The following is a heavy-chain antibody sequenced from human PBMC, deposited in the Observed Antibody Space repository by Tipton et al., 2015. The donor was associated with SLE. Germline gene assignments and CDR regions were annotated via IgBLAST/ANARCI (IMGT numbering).Heavy chain of an antibody. D-gene: IGHD3-22*01. Sequence: SLRLSCAASGFSFDEYAMYWVRQAPGKGLEWVSGISWNSRSIGYADSVKGRFTISRDNAKNFLYLQMNSLRPEDTALYYCVKATKTMIISDYFDYWGQGTLVTVSS. CDR3: VKATKTMIISDYFDY. CDR1: GFSFDEYA. CDR2: ISWNSRSI. J-gene: IGHJ4*02. V-gene: IGHV3-9*01.